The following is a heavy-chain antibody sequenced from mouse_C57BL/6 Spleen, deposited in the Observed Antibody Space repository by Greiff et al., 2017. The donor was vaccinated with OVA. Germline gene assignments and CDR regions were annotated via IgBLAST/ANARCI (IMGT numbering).Heavy chain of an antibody. J-gene: IGHJ4*01. CDR1: GFTFSDYG. V-gene: IGHV5-17*01. CDR2: ISSGSSTI. CDR3: ARDPPGAMDY. Sequence: EVQGVESGGGLVKPGGSLKLSCAASGFTFSDYGMHWVRQAPEKGLEWVAYISSGSSTIYYADTVKGRFTISRDNAKNTLFLQLISLRSEDTAMYYCARDPPGAMDYWGQGTSVTVSS.